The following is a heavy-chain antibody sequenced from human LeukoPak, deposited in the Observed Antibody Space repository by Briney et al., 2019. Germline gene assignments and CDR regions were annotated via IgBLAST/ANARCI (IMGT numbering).Heavy chain of an antibody. CDR3: ARDGTYDFWSGSPHNWFDP. CDR1: GFTFSSYW. V-gene: IGHV3-74*01. J-gene: IGHJ5*02. CDR2: INSDGSST. D-gene: IGHD3-3*01. Sequence: PGGSLRLSCAASGFTFSSYWMHWVRQAPGKGLVWVSRINSDGSSTSYADSVKGRLTISRDNAKNTLYLQMNSLRAEDTAVYYCARDGTYDFWSGSPHNWFDPWGQGTLVTVSS.